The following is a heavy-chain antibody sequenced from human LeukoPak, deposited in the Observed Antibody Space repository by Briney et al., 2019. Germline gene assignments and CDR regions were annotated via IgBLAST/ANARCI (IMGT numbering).Heavy chain of an antibody. CDR3: ASAAGWEFGY. CDR1: VSSGLTRW. CDR2: IKEDGSDK. D-gene: IGHD1-26*01. Sequence: GRSLRLSCVASVSSGLTRWMNWVRQAPGKGLEWVAIIKEDGSDKYYVDSVKGRFTISRDNAKSSVYLQMNSLRVEDTAVYYCASAAGWEFGYWGQGTLVTVSS. V-gene: IGHV3-7*01. J-gene: IGHJ4*02.